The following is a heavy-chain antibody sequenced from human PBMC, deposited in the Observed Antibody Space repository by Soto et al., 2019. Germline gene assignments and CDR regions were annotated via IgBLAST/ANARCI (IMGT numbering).Heavy chain of an antibody. J-gene: IGHJ4*02. V-gene: IGHV4-59*01. CDR2: TYHRGST. Sequence: PSETLSLTCSVSGVSISSYFWSWIRQPPGRGLEWIGYTYHRGSTNYSPSLKSRVAISLDTSENQFSLKVGSVTAADTAVYYCARIGGYHGPLDYWGQGTPVTVSS. CDR3: ARIGGYHGPLDY. CDR1: GVSISSYF. D-gene: IGHD2-15*01.